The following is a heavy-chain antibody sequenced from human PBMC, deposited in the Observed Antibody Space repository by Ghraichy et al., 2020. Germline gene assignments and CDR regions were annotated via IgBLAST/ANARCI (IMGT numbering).Heavy chain of an antibody. CDR2: INPNSGNT. Sequence: ASVKVSCKASGYTFTSYDINWVRQATGQGLEWMGWINPNSGNTGYAQKFQGRVTMTRNTSISTAYMELSSLRSEDTAVYYCARDVYDFWKDFAFDIWGQGTMVTVSS. CDR1: GYTFTSYD. CDR3: ARDVYDFWKDFAFDI. D-gene: IGHD3-3*01. V-gene: IGHV1-8*01. J-gene: IGHJ3*02.